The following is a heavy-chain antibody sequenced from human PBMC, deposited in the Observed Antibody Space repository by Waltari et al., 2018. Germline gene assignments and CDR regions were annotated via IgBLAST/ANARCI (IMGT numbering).Heavy chain of an antibody. J-gene: IGHJ3*01. CDR1: GSPVRSYT. D-gene: IGHD2-21*02. V-gene: IGHV3-21*01. CDR2: ISGTSYYI. CDR3: ARETEEAFDF. Sequence: EVQLVESGGGLVKPGGSLRLSCAASGSPVRSYTLTWVRQAPGKGLEWVSSISGTSYYIYHADSVKGRFTTSRDNAKNSLYLQMNSLRAEDTAVYYCARETEEAFDFWGRGTMVTVSS.